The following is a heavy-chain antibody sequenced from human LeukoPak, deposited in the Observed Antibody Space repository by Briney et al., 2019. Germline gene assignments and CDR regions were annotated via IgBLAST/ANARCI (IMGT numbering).Heavy chain of an antibody. CDR1: GSTVTELS. Sequence: GASVKVSCKISGSTVTELSIHWVRQAPGKGLRWMGSFDLEDGETFYEEKFEGRVTMTEDSSRDTAYMELSTLRTEDTAIYYCASQQGGSFAFEYWGQGTLVTVSS. J-gene: IGHJ4*02. CDR2: FDLEDGET. D-gene: IGHD1-26*01. V-gene: IGHV1-24*01. CDR3: ASQQGGSFAFEY.